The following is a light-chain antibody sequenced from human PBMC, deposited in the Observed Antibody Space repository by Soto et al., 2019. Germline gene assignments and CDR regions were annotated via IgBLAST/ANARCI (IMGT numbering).Light chain of an antibody. V-gene: IGKV3-20*01. CDR3: QQYGSSTGFT. J-gene: IGKJ3*01. CDR1: QCVSSSY. Sequence: EILFTQSSGSLSFSPGEITTLSFRPIQCVSSSYLAWYQQNPGQAPRLLIYGASSRATGIPDRFSGSGSGTDFTLTISRLEPEDFAVYYCQQYGSSTGFTFGPGTKVAI. CDR2: GAS.